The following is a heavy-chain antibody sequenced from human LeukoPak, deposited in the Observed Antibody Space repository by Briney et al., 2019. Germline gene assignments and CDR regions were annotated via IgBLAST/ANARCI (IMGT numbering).Heavy chain of an antibody. D-gene: IGHD2-15*01. CDR1: GYTFTGYY. J-gene: IGHJ4*02. CDR2: INPNSGGT. Sequence: GASVKVSCKASGYTFTGYYMHWVRQAPGQGLEWMGWINPNSGGTNYAQKFQGWVTMTRDTSISTAYMELSRLRSDDTAVYYCARSRGCSGGSCFYYFDYRGQGTLVTVSS. CDR3: ARSRGCSGGSCFYYFDY. V-gene: IGHV1-2*04.